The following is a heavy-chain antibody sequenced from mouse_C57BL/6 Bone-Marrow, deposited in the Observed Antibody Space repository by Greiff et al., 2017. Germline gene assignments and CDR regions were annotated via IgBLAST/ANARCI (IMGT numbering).Heavy chain of an antibody. CDR1: GFTFSSYA. J-gene: IGHJ2*01. V-gene: IGHV5-4*01. CDR3: ASIQRVYFDY. CDR2: ISDGGSYT. Sequence: EVQLMESGGGLVKPGGSLKLSCAASGFTFSSYAMSWVRQTPEKRLEWVATISDGGSYTYYPDNVKGRFTISRDNAKNNLYLQMSHLKSEDTAMYYCASIQRVYFDYWGQGTTLTVSS.